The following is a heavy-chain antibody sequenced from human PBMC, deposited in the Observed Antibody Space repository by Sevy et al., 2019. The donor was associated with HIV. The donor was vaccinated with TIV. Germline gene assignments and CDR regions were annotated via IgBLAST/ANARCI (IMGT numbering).Heavy chain of an antibody. J-gene: IGHJ4*02. Sequence: GGFLRLSCAASGIAFSTYAMFWVRQAPGKGLEWVSSISAGGYSTYYADSVKGRFTLSRDNSRNTLDLQMNSLRADDTAVYYCSKDFSDVYYYDSSATVDYWGQGTLVTVSS. CDR3: SKDFSDVYYYDSSATVDY. V-gene: IGHV3-23*01. CDR2: ISAGGYST. D-gene: IGHD3-22*01. CDR1: GIAFSTYA.